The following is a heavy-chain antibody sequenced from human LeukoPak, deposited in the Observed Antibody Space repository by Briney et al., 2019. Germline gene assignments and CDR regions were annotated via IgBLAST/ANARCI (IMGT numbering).Heavy chain of an antibody. V-gene: IGHV3-30*02. J-gene: IGHJ5*02. Sequence: GGSLRLSCAASGFTFSTYGMHWVRQAPGKGLEWVAFIRYDGSNKYYADSVKGRFTIPRDNSKNTLYLQMNSLRVEDTAVYYCAKDLKKYDSSGYSDRGFDPWGQGTLVTVSS. D-gene: IGHD3-22*01. CDR3: AKDLKKYDSSGYSDRGFDP. CDR1: GFTFSTYG. CDR2: IRYDGSNK.